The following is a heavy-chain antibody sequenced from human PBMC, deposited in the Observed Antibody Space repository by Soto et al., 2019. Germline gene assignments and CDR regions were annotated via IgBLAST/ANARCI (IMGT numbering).Heavy chain of an antibody. D-gene: IGHD3-10*01. Sequence: QVQLVQSGAEVKKPGASVKVSCKASGYTFSSNGISWVRQAPGQGLEWMGWINPYNGNTNSAQKLQGRVTLTTDTSTSTAYMELRSLRSDDTAVYYCARFPAVLLWSGEFQAFDMWGQGTMVTVSS. J-gene: IGHJ3*02. CDR3: ARFPAVLLWSGEFQAFDM. V-gene: IGHV1-18*01. CDR1: GYTFSSNG. CDR2: INPYNGNT.